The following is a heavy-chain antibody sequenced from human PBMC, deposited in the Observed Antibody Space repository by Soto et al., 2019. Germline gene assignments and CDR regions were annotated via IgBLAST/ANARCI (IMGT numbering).Heavy chain of an antibody. V-gene: IGHV1-8*01. CDR3: ARHRGLGYCSSTSCSHRYYYYYGMDV. CDR1: GYTFTSYD. D-gene: IGHD2-2*01. Sequence: QVQLVQSGAEVKKPGASVKVSCKASGYTFTSYDINWVRQATGQGLEWMGWMNPNSGNTGYAQKCQGRVTRTKNTSISTAYVELSSLISEDTAVYYCARHRGLGYCSSTSCSHRYYYYYGMDVWGQGTTVTVSS. J-gene: IGHJ6*02. CDR2: MNPNSGNT.